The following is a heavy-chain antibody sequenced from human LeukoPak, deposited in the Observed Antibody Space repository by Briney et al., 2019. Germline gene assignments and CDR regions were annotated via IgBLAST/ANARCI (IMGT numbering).Heavy chain of an antibody. CDR1: GFSFNLYA. CDR3: ARRGAGSGGLDY. CDR2: IIETGASP. D-gene: IGHD6-19*01. Sequence: GGSLRLSCAASGFSFNLYAMNWVRQAPGKGLEWVSTIIETGASPYYADSVRGRFTVSRDSSKNMFYLQMNSLRAEDTAIYYCARRGAGSGGLDYWGQGTLVTVSS. V-gene: IGHV3-23*01. J-gene: IGHJ4*02.